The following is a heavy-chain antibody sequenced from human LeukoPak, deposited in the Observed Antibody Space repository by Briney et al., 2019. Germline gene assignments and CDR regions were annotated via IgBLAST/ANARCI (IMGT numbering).Heavy chain of an antibody. D-gene: IGHD6-13*01. Sequence: GGSLRLSCAASGFTFSTYSMNWLRLAPGKGLEWVSSISPDSNYKYYVDSVKGRFTISRDNAKSSLYLQMNSLRAEDTAVYHCVRGVSISSSWYNDIWGQGTMVIVSS. V-gene: IGHV3-21*04. CDR3: VRGVSISSSWYNDI. CDR2: ISPDSNYK. CDR1: GFTFSTYS. J-gene: IGHJ3*02.